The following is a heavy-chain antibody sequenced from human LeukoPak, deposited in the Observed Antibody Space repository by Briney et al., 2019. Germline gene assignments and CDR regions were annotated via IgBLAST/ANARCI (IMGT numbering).Heavy chain of an antibody. V-gene: IGHV4-39*07. J-gene: IGHJ4*02. D-gene: IGHD4-17*01. CDR3: ARDRLRGLLDY. CDR2: IYYSGST. CDR1: GGSISSSSYY. Sequence: SETLSLTCTVSGGSISSSSYYWGWIRQPPGKGLEWIGSIYYSGSTYYNPSLKSRVTISVDTSKNQSSLKLSSVTAADTAVYYCARDRLRGLLDYWGQGTLVTVSS.